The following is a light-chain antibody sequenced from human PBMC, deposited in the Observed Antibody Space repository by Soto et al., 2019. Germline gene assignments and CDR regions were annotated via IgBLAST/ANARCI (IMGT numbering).Light chain of an antibody. CDR3: QQYSSWLWT. J-gene: IGKJ1*01. V-gene: IGKV3-20*01. CDR2: GAS. CDR1: QSVRSSY. Sequence: DIVLTQSPGTLSLSPGQRATLSCRASQSVRSSYLAWYQHRPGQAPRLLIYGASSRATDIPDRFSGSGSGTDFTLTISRLEPEDFAVYYCQQYSSWLWTFGQGTKVEIK.